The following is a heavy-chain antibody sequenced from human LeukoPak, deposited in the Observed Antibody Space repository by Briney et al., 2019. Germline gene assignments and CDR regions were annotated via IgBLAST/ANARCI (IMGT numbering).Heavy chain of an antibody. CDR3: ARGKYDFWSGYFSGGRYSRGPNWFDR. D-gene: IGHD3-3*01. CDR1: GGSISSYY. CDR2: IYYSGST. J-gene: IGHJ5*02. V-gene: IGHV4-59*01. Sequence: PSETLSLTCTVSGGSISSYYWSWIRQPPGKGLEWIGYIYYSGSTNYNPSLKSRVTISVDTSKNQFSLKLSSVTAADTAVYYCARGKYDFWSGYFSGGRYSRGPNWFDRWGQGTLVTVSS.